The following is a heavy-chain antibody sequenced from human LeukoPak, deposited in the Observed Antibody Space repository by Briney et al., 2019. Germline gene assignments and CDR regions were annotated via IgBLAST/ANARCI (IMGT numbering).Heavy chain of an antibody. CDR3: ARGAVGDYVWGSHRRPGSFDY. J-gene: IGHJ4*02. D-gene: IGHD3-16*01. Sequence: SETLSLTCTVSGYSISSGYYWGWIRQPPGKGLEWIGSIYHSGRTFYNPSLKSRVTISVDKSKNQFSLKLSSVTAADTAVYYCARGAVGDYVWGSHRRPGSFDYWGQGTLVTVSS. V-gene: IGHV4-38-2*02. CDR2: IYHSGRT. CDR1: GYSISSGYY.